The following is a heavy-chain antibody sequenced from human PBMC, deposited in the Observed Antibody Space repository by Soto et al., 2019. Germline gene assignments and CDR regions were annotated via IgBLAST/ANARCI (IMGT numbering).Heavy chain of an antibody. V-gene: IGHV3-48*02. CDR1: GFTFSSYS. J-gene: IGHJ4*02. CDR3: ARGVNTMVRGVIFDY. Sequence: EVQLVESGGGLVQPGGSLRLSCAASGFTFSSYSMNWVRQAPGKGLEWVSYISSSSSTIYYADSVKGRFTISRDNAKNSLYLQMNSLRDEHTAVYYCARGVNTMVRGVIFDYWGQGTLVTVSS. CDR2: ISSSSSTI. D-gene: IGHD3-10*01.